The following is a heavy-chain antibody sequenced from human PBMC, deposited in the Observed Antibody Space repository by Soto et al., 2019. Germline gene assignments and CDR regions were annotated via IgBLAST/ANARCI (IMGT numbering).Heavy chain of an antibody. Sequence: SETLSLTCTVSGGSISSYYWSWIRQPPGKGLEWIGYIYYSGSTNYNPSLKSRVTISVDTSKNQFSLKLSSVTAADTAVYYCARDAAGYSSSWPGNWFDPRGQGTLVTVSS. CDR1: GGSISSYY. J-gene: IGHJ5*02. CDR3: ARDAAGYSSSWPGNWFDP. D-gene: IGHD6-13*01. CDR2: IYYSGST. V-gene: IGHV4-59*01.